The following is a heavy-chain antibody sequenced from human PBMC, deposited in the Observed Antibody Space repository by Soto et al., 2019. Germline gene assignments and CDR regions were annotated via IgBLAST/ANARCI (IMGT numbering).Heavy chain of an antibody. Sequence: PSETLSLTCAVYGGSFSGYYWSWIRQPPGKGLEWIGEINHSGSTNYNPSIKSRVTISVDTSKNQFSLKLSSVTAADTAVYYCATGSTAAIKGNCFDTWGQGTLVTVSS. CDR2: INHSGST. V-gene: IGHV4-34*01. CDR1: GGSFSGYY. J-gene: IGHJ5*02. CDR3: ATGSTAAIKGNCFDT.